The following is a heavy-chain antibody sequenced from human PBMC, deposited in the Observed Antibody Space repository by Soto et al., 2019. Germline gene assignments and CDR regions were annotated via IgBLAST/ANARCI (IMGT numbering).Heavy chain of an antibody. V-gene: IGHV1-69*02. CDR2: IIPILGIA. Sequence: SVKVSCKASGGTFSSYTISWVRQAPGQGLEWMGRIIPILGIANYAQKFQGRVTITADKSTSTAYMELSSLRSEDTAVYYCARAPSWYSFDYWGQGTLVTVSS. J-gene: IGHJ4*02. CDR1: GGTFSSYT. D-gene: IGHD6-13*01. CDR3: ARAPSWYSFDY.